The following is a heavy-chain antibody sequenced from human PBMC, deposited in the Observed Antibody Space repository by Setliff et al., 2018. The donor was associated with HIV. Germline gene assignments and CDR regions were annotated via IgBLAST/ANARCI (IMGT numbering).Heavy chain of an antibody. D-gene: IGHD2-2*01. V-gene: IGHV5-51*01. CDR3: SRASDPSHRMPPTNYYYYMDV. CDR1: GYSFTNYW. CDR2: IYPADSDT. J-gene: IGHJ6*03. Sequence: GKSLKISCKGSGYSFTNYWIGWVRQVPGKGLEWMGIIYPADSDTRYSPPFQGQVTISADKSISTAYLQWSSLRASDTAVYYCSRASDPSHRMPPTNYYYYMDVWGKGTKVTVSS.